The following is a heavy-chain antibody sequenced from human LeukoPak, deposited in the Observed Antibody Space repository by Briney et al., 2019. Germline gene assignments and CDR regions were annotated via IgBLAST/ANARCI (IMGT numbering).Heavy chain of an antibody. CDR1: GFTVSSNY. D-gene: IGHD3-10*01. Sequence: GGSLRLSCAASGFTVSSNYMSWVRQAPGKGLEWVSSISSSSSYIYYADSVKGRFTISRDNAKNSLYLQMNSLRAEDTAVYYCASTSELGGYWGQGTLVTVSS. V-gene: IGHV3-21*04. CDR3: ASTSELGGY. CDR2: ISSSSSYI. J-gene: IGHJ4*02.